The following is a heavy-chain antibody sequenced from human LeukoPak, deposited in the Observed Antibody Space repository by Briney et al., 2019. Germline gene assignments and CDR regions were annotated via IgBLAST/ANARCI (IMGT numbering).Heavy chain of an antibody. J-gene: IGHJ4*02. CDR3: ARPSAAAVTTEGDY. V-gene: IGHV5-51*01. Sequence: GESLKISCKASGYSFSRYWIGWVRQVPGKGLEWMGSIYPGDSETRYSPSFQGQVTISADKSISTAYLQWSSLKASDNAMYYCARPSAAAVTTEGDYWGQGTLVTVSS. CDR2: IYPGDSET. CDR1: GYSFSRYW. D-gene: IGHD4-17*01.